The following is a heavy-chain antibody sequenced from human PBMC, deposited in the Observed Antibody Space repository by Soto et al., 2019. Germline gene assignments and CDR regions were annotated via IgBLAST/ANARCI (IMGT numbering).Heavy chain of an antibody. CDR2: IWYDGSNK. V-gene: IGHV3-33*01. CDR1: GFTFSSYG. D-gene: IGHD3-22*01. CDR3: ATRGDYYDSSGYELYYYGMDV. J-gene: IGHJ6*02. Sequence: GGSLRLSCAASGFTFSSYGMHWVRQAPGKGLEWVAVIWYDGSNKYYADSVKGRFTISRDNSKNTLYLQMNSLRAEDTAVYYCATRGDYYDSSGYELYYYGMDVWGQGTTVTVSS.